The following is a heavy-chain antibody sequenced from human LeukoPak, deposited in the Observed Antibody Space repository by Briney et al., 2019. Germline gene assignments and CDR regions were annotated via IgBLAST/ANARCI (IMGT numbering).Heavy chain of an antibody. CDR1: GFTFSSYG. CDR2: IWCDGSNK. D-gene: IGHD3-16*01. CDR3: ARDGGLPPSFDY. Sequence: GGSLRLSCAASGFTFSSYGMHWVRQAPGKGLEWVAVIWCDGSNKYYADSVKGRFTISRDNSKNTLYLQMNSLRAEDTAVYYCARDGGLPPSFDYWGQGTLVTVSS. V-gene: IGHV3-33*01. J-gene: IGHJ4*02.